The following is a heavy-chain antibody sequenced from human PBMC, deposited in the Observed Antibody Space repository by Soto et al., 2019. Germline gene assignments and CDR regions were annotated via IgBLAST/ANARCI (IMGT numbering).Heavy chain of an antibody. V-gene: IGHV3-7*01. CDR1: GFTFTTYW. CDR3: TREATGYSASWSDY. J-gene: IGHJ4*02. CDR2: IKKDGSEK. D-gene: IGHD5-12*01. Sequence: HPGGSLRLSCAASGFTFTTYWMSWIRQAPGKGLEWLANIKKDGSEKYYRDSVKGRFAISRDNAKNSLYLQMDSLTADDTAVYYCTREATGYSASWSDYWGQGTLVTVSA.